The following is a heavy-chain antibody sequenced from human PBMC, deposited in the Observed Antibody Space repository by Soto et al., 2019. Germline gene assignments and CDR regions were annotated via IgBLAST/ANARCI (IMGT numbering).Heavy chain of an antibody. V-gene: IGHV3-23*01. J-gene: IGHJ4*02. CDR3: AKVYSSSSGRVY. Sequence: EVQLLESGGGLVQPGGTLRLSCAASGFTFSSYAMSWVRQAPGKGLEWVSAISGSGGSTYYADSVKGRFTISRDNSKNTLYLQMNSLGAEDTAVYYCAKVYSSSSGRVYWGQGTLVTVSS. CDR1: GFTFSSYA. CDR2: ISGSGGST. D-gene: IGHD6-6*01.